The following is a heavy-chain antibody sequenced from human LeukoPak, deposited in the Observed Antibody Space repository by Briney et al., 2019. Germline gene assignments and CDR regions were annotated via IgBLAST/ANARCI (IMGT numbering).Heavy chain of an antibody. CDR2: VDHSGTT. CDR1: GFTFSSYA. Sequence: GSLRLSCAASGFTFSSYAMSWIRQPPGKGLEWIGEVDHSGTTNYSPFLLGRVSMSVDTSKNHFSLKLTSVTAADTALYYCASLSKHYRGSGTFSYYYEKWGQGALVTVSS. D-gene: IGHD3-10*01. V-gene: IGHV4-34*01. J-gene: IGHJ4*02. CDR3: ASLSKHYRGSGTFSYYYEK.